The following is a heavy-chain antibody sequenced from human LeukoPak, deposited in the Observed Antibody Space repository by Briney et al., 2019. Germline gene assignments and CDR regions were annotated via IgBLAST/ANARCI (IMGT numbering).Heavy chain of an antibody. CDR1: GFTFSSYS. V-gene: IGHV3-21*01. D-gene: IGHD3-22*01. CDR2: ISSSSSYI. Sequence: GGSLRLSCAASGFTFSSYSMNWVRQAPGQGLEWVSSISSSSSYIYYADSVKGRFTISRDNAKNSLYLQMNSLRAEDTAVYYCASNNYYDSSGYLDYWGQGTLVTASS. CDR3: ASNNYYDSSGYLDY. J-gene: IGHJ4*02.